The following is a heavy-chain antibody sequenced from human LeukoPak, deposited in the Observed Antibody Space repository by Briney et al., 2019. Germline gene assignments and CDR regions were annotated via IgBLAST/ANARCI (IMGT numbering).Heavy chain of an antibody. J-gene: IGHJ4*02. Sequence: GRSLRLSCAASGFTFDDYAMHWVRQAPGKGLEWVSIINNSGGSTYYADSVKGRFTISRDLSKNTLYLQMNSLRAEDTALYYCARKYSGTNPFDYWGQGTLVTVSS. CDR3: ARKYSGTNPFDY. D-gene: IGHD1-26*01. CDR2: INNSGGST. CDR1: GFTFDDYA. V-gene: IGHV3-23*01.